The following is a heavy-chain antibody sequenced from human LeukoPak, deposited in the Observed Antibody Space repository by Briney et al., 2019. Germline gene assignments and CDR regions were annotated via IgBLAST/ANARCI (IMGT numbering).Heavy chain of an antibody. CDR2: IYHSGNT. V-gene: IGHV4-38-2*02. J-gene: IGHJ4*02. CDR1: GYSISSSYY. D-gene: IGHD3-10*01. CDR3: ARARLRSGSRLGYFDY. Sequence: SETLSLTCTVSGYSISSSYYWGWIRQPPGKGLEWIGSIYHSGNTYYNPSLKSRVTISVDTSKNQFSLKLSSVTAADTAVYYCARARLRSGSRLGYFDYWGQGTLVTVSS.